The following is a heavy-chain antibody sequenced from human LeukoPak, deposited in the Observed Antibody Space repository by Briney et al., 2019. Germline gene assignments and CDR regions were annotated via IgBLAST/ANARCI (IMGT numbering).Heavy chain of an antibody. Sequence: SETLSLTCTVSGDSISSGDYYWSWIRQPAVKGLEWIGRISSSGSTNYNPSLKSRVTISVDTSKNQFSLKLSSVTAADTAVYFCARGPYSYDSSGAFDIWGQGTMVTVSS. CDR1: GDSISSGDYY. V-gene: IGHV4-61*02. CDR3: ARGPYSYDSSGAFDI. D-gene: IGHD3-22*01. CDR2: ISSSGST. J-gene: IGHJ3*02.